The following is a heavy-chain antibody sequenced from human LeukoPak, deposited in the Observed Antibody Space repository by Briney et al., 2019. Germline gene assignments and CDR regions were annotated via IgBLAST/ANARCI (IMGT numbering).Heavy chain of an antibody. Sequence: SQTLSLTCTVSGGSISSGGYYWSWIRQPPGKGLEWIGYIYHSGSTYYNPSLKSRVTISVDRSKNQFSLKLSSVTAADTAVYYCARIAVSGGYAIDYWGQGTLVTVSS. D-gene: IGHD1-26*01. CDR3: ARIAVSGGYAIDY. V-gene: IGHV4-30-2*01. J-gene: IGHJ4*02. CDR2: IYHSGST. CDR1: GGSISSGGYY.